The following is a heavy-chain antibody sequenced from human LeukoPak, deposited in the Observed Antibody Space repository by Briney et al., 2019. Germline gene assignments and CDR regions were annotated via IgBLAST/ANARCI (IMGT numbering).Heavy chain of an antibody. Sequence: GGSLRLSCAASGFAFSNCGMDWVRQAPGKGPEGVAAVSSDGSKDFYADSVKGRFTISRDNSKNTVSLQMNSLRAEDTAVYYCARDPARSGSSGLDHWGQGTLVTVSA. CDR2: VSSDGSKD. J-gene: IGHJ4*02. CDR3: ARDPARSGSSGLDH. V-gene: IGHV3-30*03. D-gene: IGHD6-19*01. CDR1: GFAFSNCG.